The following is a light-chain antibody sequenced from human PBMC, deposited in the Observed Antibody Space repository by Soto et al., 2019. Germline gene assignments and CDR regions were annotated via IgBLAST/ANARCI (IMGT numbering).Light chain of an antibody. CDR3: KQDSQGPSYT. CDR2: EAS. Sequence: IVMTQGRRTLPASPGVRVTISCRASEGVNSDLAWDQQTPGQAPRPLIYEASTRAAGVPARFSGSGSGTECTLTISSLQSDDFPPYYCKQDSQGPSYTFGHGTKVDI. CDR1: EGVNSD. J-gene: IGKJ3*01. V-gene: IGKV3-15*01.